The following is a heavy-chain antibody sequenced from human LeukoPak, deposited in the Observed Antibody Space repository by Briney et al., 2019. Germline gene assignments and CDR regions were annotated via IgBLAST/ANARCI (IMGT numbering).Heavy chain of an antibody. Sequence: ASVKVSFKASGYTFTSYGISWVRQAPGQGLEWMGWISAYNGNTNYAQKLQGRVTMTTDTSTSTAYMELRSLRSDDTAVYYCARERYYDFWSGYYFHFDYWGQGTLVTVSS. D-gene: IGHD3-3*01. V-gene: IGHV1-18*01. CDR1: GYTFTSYG. J-gene: IGHJ4*02. CDR2: ISAYNGNT. CDR3: ARERYYDFWSGYYFHFDY.